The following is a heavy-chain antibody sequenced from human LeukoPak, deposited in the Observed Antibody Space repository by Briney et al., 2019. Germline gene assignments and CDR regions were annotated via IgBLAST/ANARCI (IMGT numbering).Heavy chain of an antibody. CDR2: ISYDGSNK. Sequence: GGSLRLSCAASGFTFSSYAMHWVRQAPGKGLEWVAVISYDGSNKYYADSVKGRFTISRDNSKNTLYLQMNSLRAEDTAVYYCARDKVVDTAMVGSYYYYYMDVWGKGTTVTVSS. J-gene: IGHJ6*03. CDR3: ARDKVVDTAMVGSYYYYYMDV. CDR1: GFTFSSYA. D-gene: IGHD5-18*01. V-gene: IGHV3-30*04.